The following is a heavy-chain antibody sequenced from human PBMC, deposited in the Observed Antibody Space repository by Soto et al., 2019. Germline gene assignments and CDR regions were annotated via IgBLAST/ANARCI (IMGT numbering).Heavy chain of an antibody. Sequence: QVQLVQSGAEVKKPWASVKVSCKASGYTFTSYEINWVRQATGQGLEWMGWMNPNSGNTGYAQKFQGSVTMTRNTSISTAYMELSRLRSEDTAVYYCARGQSGYSSGWSPNDYWGQGTLVTVSS. D-gene: IGHD6-19*01. CDR2: MNPNSGNT. CDR1: GYTFTSYE. V-gene: IGHV1-8*01. J-gene: IGHJ4*02. CDR3: ARGQSGYSSGWSPNDY.